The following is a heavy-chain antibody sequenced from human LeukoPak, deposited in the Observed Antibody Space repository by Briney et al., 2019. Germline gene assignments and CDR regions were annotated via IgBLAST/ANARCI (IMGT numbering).Heavy chain of an antibody. D-gene: IGHD6-19*01. CDR3: ARERGYSSGWYLDY. CDR2: IGPGSNTI. J-gene: IGHJ4*02. V-gene: IGHV3-48*02. CDR1: GFTFNIYS. Sequence: GGSLRLSCAASGFTFNIYSMNWVRQAPGKGLEWVSYIGPGSNTIFYADSVKGRFTISRDNAKSSLFLQMNSLRDEDAAVYYCARERGYSSGWYLDYWGQGTLVTVSS.